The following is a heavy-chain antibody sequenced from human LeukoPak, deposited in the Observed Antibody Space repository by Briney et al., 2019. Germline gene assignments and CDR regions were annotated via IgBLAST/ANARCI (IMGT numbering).Heavy chain of an antibody. D-gene: IGHD2-8*02. J-gene: IGHJ4*02. CDR3: ARPIYPGGSPFDS. CDR2: ISYTGST. CDR1: GDSISNNH. Sequence: KPSETLSLTCTVSGDSISNNHWSWIRQPPGKGLEWIGYISYTGSTNYNPSLKSRLTISVDTSKNHFSLTLTSVTAADTALYYCARPIYPGGSPFDSWGQGTLVTVSS. V-gene: IGHV4-59*08.